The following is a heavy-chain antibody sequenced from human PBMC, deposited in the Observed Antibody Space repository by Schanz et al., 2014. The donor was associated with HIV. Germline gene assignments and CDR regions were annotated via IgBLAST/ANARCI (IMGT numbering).Heavy chain of an antibody. CDR2: IYYSGST. J-gene: IGHJ3*02. Sequence: QVLLQQWGAGLMKPSQTLSLTCTVSGGSISSGGYYWSWIRQHPGKGLEWIGYIYYSGSTYYNPSLKSRVTISVDTSKNQFSLKLSSVTAADTAVYYCARGYYDSSGYIHAFDIWGQGTMVTVSS. CDR1: GGSISSGGYY. V-gene: IGHV4-31*03. CDR3: ARGYYDSSGYIHAFDI. D-gene: IGHD3-22*01.